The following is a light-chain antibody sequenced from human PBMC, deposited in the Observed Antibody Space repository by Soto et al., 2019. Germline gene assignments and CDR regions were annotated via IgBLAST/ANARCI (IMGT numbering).Light chain of an antibody. CDR3: HERQSWPRT. V-gene: IGKV3-11*01. CDR1: QYINTR. CDR2: QTS. J-gene: IGKJ1*01. Sequence: EIVLTQSPATLSSFPGDRVTLSCRASQYINTRLAWYQHRPGQAPRLLIYQTSIRAAGIPARFIASGSGTDFTLTISDVQPEDFALYYCHERQSWPRTFGQGTKVDI.